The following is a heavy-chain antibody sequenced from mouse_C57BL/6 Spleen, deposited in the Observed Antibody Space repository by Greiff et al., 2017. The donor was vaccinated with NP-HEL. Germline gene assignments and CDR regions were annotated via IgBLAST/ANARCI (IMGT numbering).Heavy chain of an antibody. D-gene: IGHD4-1*02. V-gene: IGHV1-19*01. CDR3: APQLGLGAWFAY. CDR2: INPYNGGT. Sequence: EVQLQQSGPVLVKPGASVKMSCKASGYTFTDYYMNWVKQSHGKSLEWIGVINPYNGGTSYNQKFKGKATLTVDKSSSTAYMELNSLTSEDSAVYYCAPQLGLGAWFAYWGQGTLVTVSA. CDR1: GYTFTDYY. J-gene: IGHJ3*01.